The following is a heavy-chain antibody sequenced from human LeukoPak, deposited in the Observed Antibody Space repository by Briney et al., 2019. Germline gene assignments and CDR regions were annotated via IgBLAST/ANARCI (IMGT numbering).Heavy chain of an antibody. CDR1: GLTFSTSG. CDR2: IGPTGSDR. J-gene: IGHJ4*02. Sequence: GGSLRLSCTASGLTFSTSGVNWVRQAPGKGLEWVASIGPTGSDRYHADSIKGRFTISRDNANNFLYLQMNSLRAEDTTVYYCATETNGRHYDYWGQGTLLTVSS. CDR3: ATETNGRHYDY. V-gene: IGHV3-21*06. D-gene: IGHD1-14*01.